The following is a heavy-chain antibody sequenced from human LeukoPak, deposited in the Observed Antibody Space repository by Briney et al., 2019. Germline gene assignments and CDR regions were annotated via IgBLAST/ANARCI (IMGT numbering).Heavy chain of an antibody. CDR2: INPNSGGT. J-gene: IGHJ4*02. CDR1: GYTFTGYY. CDR3: ARVTGSLIPFDY. D-gene: IGHD1-26*01. Sequence: ASVKVSCKASGYTFTGYYMHWVRQAPGQGLEWMGWINPNSGGTNYAQKFQGRVTMTRDTSISTAYMELSRLRSDDTAVYYCARVTGSLIPFDYWGQGTLVTVSS. V-gene: IGHV1-2*02.